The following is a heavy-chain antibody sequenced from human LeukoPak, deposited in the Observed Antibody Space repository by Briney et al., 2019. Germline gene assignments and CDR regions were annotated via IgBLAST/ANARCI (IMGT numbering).Heavy chain of an antibody. V-gene: IGHV1-2*02. J-gene: IGHJ4*02. CDR3: ARGSKIVVVPAATNSKLHSGSYYNFPET. D-gene: IGHD2-2*01. CDR1: GYTFTGYY. Sequence: GASVKVSCKASGYTFTGYYMHWVRQAPGQGLEWMGWINPNSGGTNYAQKFQGRVTMTRDTSISTAYMELSRLRSDDTAVYYCARGSKIVVVPAATNSKLHSGSYYNFPETWGQGTLVTVSS. CDR2: INPNSGGT.